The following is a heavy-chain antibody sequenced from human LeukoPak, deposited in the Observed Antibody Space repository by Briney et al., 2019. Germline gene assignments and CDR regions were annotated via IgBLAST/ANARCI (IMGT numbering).Heavy chain of an antibody. CDR3: ARAYYYGSGSLYAFDI. D-gene: IGHD3-10*01. CDR2: TNQDGSVK. Sequence: GGSLRLSCEGSGFMFNKYWMNWVRQAPGKGLEWVAKTNQDGSVKDYVDSVKGRFTISRDNSKNTLYLQMNSLRAEDTAVYYCARAYYYGSGSLYAFDIWGQGTMVTVSS. J-gene: IGHJ3*02. CDR1: GFMFNKYW. V-gene: IGHV3-7*01.